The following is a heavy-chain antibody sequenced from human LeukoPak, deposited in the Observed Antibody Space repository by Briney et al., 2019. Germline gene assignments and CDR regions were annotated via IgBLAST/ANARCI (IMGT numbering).Heavy chain of an antibody. V-gene: IGHV3-21*01. CDR3: ARGGGSASYSWYFQH. CDR1: GFTFSSYA. Sequence: GGSLRLSCAASGFTFSSYALSWVRQATGKGLEWVSSISSGGYIDYADSVKGRFTISRDNAKNSLYLQMNSLGAEDSAVYYCARGGGSASYSWYFQHWGQGTLVTVSS. D-gene: IGHD3-10*01. CDR2: ISSGGYI. J-gene: IGHJ1*01.